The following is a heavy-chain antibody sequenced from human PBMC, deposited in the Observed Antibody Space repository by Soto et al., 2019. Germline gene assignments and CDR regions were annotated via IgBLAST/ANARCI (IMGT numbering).Heavy chain of an antibody. D-gene: IGHD1-26*01. CDR2: ITPGNGDT. V-gene: IGHV1-2*02. CDR3: ARERIAGPFDN. Sequence: ASVKVSCKPSGYNFFGFHIHWVRQAPGQGLEWMGGITPGNGDTNYAQPFQGRVTLTRDTSIDTAYMDLSGLKSDDTAVYYCARERIAGPFDNWGQGTLVPVSS. CDR1: GYNFFGFH. J-gene: IGHJ4*02.